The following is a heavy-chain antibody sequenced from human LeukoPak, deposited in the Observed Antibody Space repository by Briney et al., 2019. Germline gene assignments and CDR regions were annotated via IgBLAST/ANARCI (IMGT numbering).Heavy chain of an antibody. V-gene: IGHV3-23*01. CDR2: ISGSGGST. CDR3: AKEKAIAAAGVFDY. CDR1: GFTFSGYA. Sequence: PGGFLRLSCAASGFTFSGYAMNWVRQAPGKGLEWVSAISGSGGSTYYADSVKGRFTISRDNSENTLYLQMNSLRAEDTAVYYCAKEKAIAAAGVFDYWGQGTLVTVSS. J-gene: IGHJ4*02. D-gene: IGHD6-13*01.